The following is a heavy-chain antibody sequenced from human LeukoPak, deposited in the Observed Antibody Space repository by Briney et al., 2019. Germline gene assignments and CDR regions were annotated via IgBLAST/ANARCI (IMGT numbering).Heavy chain of an antibody. Sequence: SXXLSLTCTVSGGPISSYYWXWIRQPAGXGXXWIVRIYTSGSTNYNXSLKXXVTISVETSKNQFSLKLSSVTAADTAVYYCARDRNWNYWFDPWGQGTLVTVSS. CDR1: GGPISSYY. V-gene: IGHV4-4*07. D-gene: IGHD1-7*01. CDR3: ARDRNWNYWFDP. J-gene: IGHJ5*02. CDR2: IYTSGST.